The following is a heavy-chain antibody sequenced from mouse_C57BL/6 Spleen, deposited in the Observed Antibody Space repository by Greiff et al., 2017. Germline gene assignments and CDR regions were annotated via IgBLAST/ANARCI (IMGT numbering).Heavy chain of an antibody. CDR2: ISYDGSN. J-gene: IGHJ2*01. D-gene: IGHD3-1*01. V-gene: IGHV3-6*01. CDR3: ERGSTAWGYFDY. CDR1: GYSITSGYY. Sequence: ESGPGLVKPSQSLSLTCSVTGYSITSGYYWNWIRQFPGNKLEWMGYISYDGSNNYNPSLKNRISITRDTAKNQFFLKLNSVTTEDTATDDCERGSTAWGYFDYWGQGTTLTVSS.